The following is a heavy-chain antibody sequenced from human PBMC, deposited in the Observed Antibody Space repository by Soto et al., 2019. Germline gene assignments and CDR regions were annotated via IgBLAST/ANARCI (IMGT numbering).Heavy chain of an antibody. CDR2: INPNSGGT. CDR3: ARDQEVTIFGVVRHAFDC. V-gene: IGHV1-2*04. J-gene: IGHJ3*01. Sequence: ASVKVSCKASGYTFTGYYMHWVRQAPGQGLEWMGWINPNSGGTNYAQKFQGWVTMTRDTSISTAYMELSRLRSDDTAVYYCARDQEVTIFGVVRHAFDCWGQGTRVTVAS. D-gene: IGHD3-3*01. CDR1: GYTFTGYY.